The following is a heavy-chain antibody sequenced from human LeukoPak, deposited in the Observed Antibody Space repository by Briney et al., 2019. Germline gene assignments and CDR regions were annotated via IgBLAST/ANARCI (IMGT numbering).Heavy chain of an antibody. CDR2: ISGTGGST. CDR3: ARVPAGWITRGGYFDY. D-gene: IGHD1-20*01. Sequence: GGSLRLSCSASGFTFSAYFMHWVRQAPGKGLEWVSAISGTGGSTYYADSVKGRFTISRDNSKNTLYLQMNSLRAEDTAVYYCARVPAGWITRGGYFDYWGQGTLVTVSS. J-gene: IGHJ4*02. CDR1: GFTFSAYF. V-gene: IGHV3-23*01.